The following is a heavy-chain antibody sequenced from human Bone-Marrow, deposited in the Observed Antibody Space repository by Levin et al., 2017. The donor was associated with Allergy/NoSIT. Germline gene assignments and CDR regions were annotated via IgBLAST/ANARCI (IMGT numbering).Heavy chain of an antibody. CDR3: ARHSPIPNYDFWSGYYTMGWFDP. CDR2: IYYSGST. V-gene: IGHV4-59*08. CDR1: GGSISSYY. J-gene: IGHJ5*02. Sequence: PSETLSLTCTVSGGSISSYYWSWIRQPPGKGLEWIGYIYYSGSTNYNPSLKSRVTISVDTSKNQFSLKLSSVTAADTAVYYCARHSPIPNYDFWSGYYTMGWFDPWGQGTLVTVSS. D-gene: IGHD3-3*01.